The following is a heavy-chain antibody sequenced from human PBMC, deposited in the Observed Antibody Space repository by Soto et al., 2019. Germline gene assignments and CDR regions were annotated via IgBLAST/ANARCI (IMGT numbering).Heavy chain of an antibody. V-gene: IGHV1-69*04. D-gene: IGHD4-17*01. CDR1: GGTFSSYT. Sequence: QVQLVHSGAEVKKPGSSVKVSCKASGGTFSSYTISWVRQAPGQGLEWMGRIIPILGIANYAQKFQGRVTITADKSPSTADMELSSLGSEDTAVYYCARDHQDYGDYASHSWYFDLWGRGTLVTVSS. CDR2: IIPILGIA. J-gene: IGHJ2*01. CDR3: ARDHQDYGDYASHSWYFDL.